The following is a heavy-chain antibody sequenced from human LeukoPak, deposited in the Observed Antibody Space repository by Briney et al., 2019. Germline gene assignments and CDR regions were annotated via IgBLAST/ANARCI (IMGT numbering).Heavy chain of an antibody. CDR1: GFTFSSYA. D-gene: IGHD3-10*01. J-gene: IGHJ4*02. CDR3: ARSYYYGSGSYYNHFDY. CDR2: ISSNGGST. Sequence: GGSLRLSCAASGFTFSSYAMHWVRQAPGKGLEYVSAISSNGGSTYYANSVKGRFTISRDNSKNTLYLQMGSLRAEDMAVYYCARSYYYGSGSYYNHFDYWGQGTLVTVSS. V-gene: IGHV3-64*01.